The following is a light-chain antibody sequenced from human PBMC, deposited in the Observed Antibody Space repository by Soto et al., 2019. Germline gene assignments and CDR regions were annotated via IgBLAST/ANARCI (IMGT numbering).Light chain of an antibody. CDR2: DAS. CDR1: QSISSY. V-gene: IGKV3-11*01. J-gene: IGKJ4*01. Sequence: ESVLTQSPATLSLSPGERATLSCRANQSISSYLAWYQQKPGQAPRLLIYDASTRAAGVPARFSGSGSGTDFTLTISSLEHEDFAVYYCQHRSNWPPRLTFGGGTKVEF. CDR3: QHRSNWPPRLT.